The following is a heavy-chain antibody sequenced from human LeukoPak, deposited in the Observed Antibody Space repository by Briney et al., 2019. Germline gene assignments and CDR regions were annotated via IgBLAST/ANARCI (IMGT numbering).Heavy chain of an antibody. Sequence: PSETLSLTCAVYGGSFSGYYWSWIRQPPGKGLEWIGEINHSGSTNYNPSLKSRVTISVDMSKNQFSLRLSSVTAADTAVYYCARKVRGYTYGSYDYWGQGTLVTVSS. CDR1: GGSFSGYY. D-gene: IGHD5-18*01. V-gene: IGHV4-34*01. CDR3: ARKVRGYTYGSYDY. J-gene: IGHJ4*02. CDR2: INHSGST.